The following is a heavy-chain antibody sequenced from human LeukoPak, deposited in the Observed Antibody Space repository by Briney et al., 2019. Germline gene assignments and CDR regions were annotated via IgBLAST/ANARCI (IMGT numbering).Heavy chain of an antibody. V-gene: IGHV3-30*02. CDR3: ARDHTAAADIDY. J-gene: IGHJ4*02. D-gene: IGHD6-13*01. Sequence: GGSLRLSCAASGFTFSSYGMHWVRQAPGKGLEWVAFIRYDGSNKYYADSVKGRFTISRDNSKNTLYLQMNSLRAEDTAVYYCARDHTAAADIDYWGQGTLVTVSS. CDR1: GFTFSSYG. CDR2: IRYDGSNK.